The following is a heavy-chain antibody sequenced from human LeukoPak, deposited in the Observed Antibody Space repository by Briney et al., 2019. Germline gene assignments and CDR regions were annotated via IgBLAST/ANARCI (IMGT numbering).Heavy chain of an antibody. CDR1: GYTFTSYG. D-gene: IGHD3-9*01. CDR3: ARDIWTQTDYDILTGYSPLSGP. V-gene: IGHV1-18*01. CDR2: ISAYNGNT. Sequence: GASVKVSCKASGYTFTSYGISWVRQAPGQGLEWMGWISAYNGNTNYAQKLQGRVTMTTDTSTSTAYMELRSLRSDDTAVYYCARDIWTQTDYDILTGYSPLSGPWGQGTLVTVSS. J-gene: IGHJ5*02.